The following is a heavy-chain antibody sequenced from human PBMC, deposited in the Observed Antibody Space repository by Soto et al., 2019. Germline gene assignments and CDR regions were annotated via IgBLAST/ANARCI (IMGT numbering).Heavy chain of an antibody. CDR3: AKSAVTMVRGVIFYFDY. V-gene: IGHV3-23*01. Sequence: EVQLLESGGGLVQPGGSLRLSCAASGFTFSSYAMSWVRQAPGKGLEWVSAISGSGGSTYYADSVKGRFTISRDNSKNTLYLQMNSLRAEDTAVYYCAKSAVTMVRGVIFYFDYWGQGTLVTVSS. CDR2: ISGSGGST. J-gene: IGHJ4*02. CDR1: GFTFSSYA. D-gene: IGHD3-10*01.